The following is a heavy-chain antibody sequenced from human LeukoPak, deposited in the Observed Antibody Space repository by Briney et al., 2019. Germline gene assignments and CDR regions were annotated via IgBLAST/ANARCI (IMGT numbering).Heavy chain of an antibody. CDR1: GYTFTGYY. CDR3: ARGGLPNYYDSSGYWQLDY. Sequence: EASVKVSCXASGYTFTGYYMHWVRQAPGQGLEWMGWINPNSGGTNYAQKFQGRVTMTRDTSISTAYMELSRLRSDDTAVYYCARGGLPNYYDSSGYWQLDYWGQGTLVTVSS. CDR2: INPNSGGT. J-gene: IGHJ4*02. V-gene: IGHV1-2*02. D-gene: IGHD3-22*01.